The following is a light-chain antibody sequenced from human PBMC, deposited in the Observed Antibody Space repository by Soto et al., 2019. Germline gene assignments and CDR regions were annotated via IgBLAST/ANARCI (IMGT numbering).Light chain of an antibody. J-gene: IGKJ1*01. V-gene: IGKV1-5*03. CDR3: QQYHNYWT. CDR1: QSISSW. CDR2: KTS. Sequence: DIQMTQSASNLSASVGDRVTITYRASQSISSWLAWYQQKPGKAPKLLIYKTSTLESGVPSRFSGSGSGTEFTLTISSLQPDDFATYYCQQYHNYWTFGQGTKVEIK.